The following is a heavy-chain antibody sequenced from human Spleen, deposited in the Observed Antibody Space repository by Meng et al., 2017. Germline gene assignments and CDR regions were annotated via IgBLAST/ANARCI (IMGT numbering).Heavy chain of an antibody. Sequence: HVLLHYWGAGLLKHSETLCHTCAVYGGSFSGYYWSWIRQPPGKGLEWIGEINHSGSTNYNPSLESRATISVDTSQNNLSLKLSSVAAADSAVYYCARGPTTMAHDFDYWGQGTLVTVSS. D-gene: IGHD4-11*01. V-gene: IGHV4-34*01. CDR2: INHSGST. J-gene: IGHJ4*02. CDR3: ARGPTTMAHDFDY. CDR1: GGSFSGYY.